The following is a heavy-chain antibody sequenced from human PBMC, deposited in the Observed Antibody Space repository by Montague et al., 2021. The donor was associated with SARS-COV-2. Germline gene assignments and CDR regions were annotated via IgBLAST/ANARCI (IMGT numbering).Heavy chain of an antibody. D-gene: IGHD5-12*01. CDR2: LYTSGST. CDR1: GGSISNYY. Sequence: SETLSLTCTVSGGSISNYYWTWIRQPAGKGLEWIGRLYTSGSTTYNPSLKSRVTMSVDTSKNQFSLNVTSVTAADTAVYYCARTVLYSGYDYSWFDPWGQGTPVTVSS. CDR3: ARTVLYSGYDYSWFDP. J-gene: IGHJ5*02. V-gene: IGHV4-4*07.